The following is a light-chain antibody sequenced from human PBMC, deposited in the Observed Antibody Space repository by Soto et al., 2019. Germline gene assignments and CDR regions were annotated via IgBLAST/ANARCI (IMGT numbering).Light chain of an antibody. CDR1: QSVSSN. CDR2: GAS. CDR3: QQYYSYPRT. V-gene: IGKV3-15*01. Sequence: EIVMTQSPATLSVSPGERASLSCRASQSVSSNLAWFQKKPGQAPRLLIYGASTRATGIPARFSGSGSGTEFTLTISSLQSEDFATYYCQQYYSYPRTFGQGTKVEIK. J-gene: IGKJ1*01.